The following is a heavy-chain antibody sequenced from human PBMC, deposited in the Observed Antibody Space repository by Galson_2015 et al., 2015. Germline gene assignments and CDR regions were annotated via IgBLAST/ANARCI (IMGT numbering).Heavy chain of an antibody. D-gene: IGHD6-13*01. V-gene: IGHV3-11*01. CDR1: GFTFSDYY. CDR2: ISSSGSTI. Sequence: SLRLSCAASGFTFSDYYMSWIRQAPGKGLEWFSYISSSGSTIYYADSVKGRFTISRDDAKNSLYLQMNSLRAEDTAVYYYAREASSWYFDYWGQGTLVTVSS. J-gene: IGHJ4*02. CDR3: AREASSWYFDY.